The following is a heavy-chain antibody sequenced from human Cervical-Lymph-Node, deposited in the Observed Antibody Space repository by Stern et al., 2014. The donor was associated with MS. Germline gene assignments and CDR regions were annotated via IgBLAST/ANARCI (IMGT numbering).Heavy chain of an antibody. CDR3: ANNIVATQDLDY. Sequence: EVQLVESGGGLVQPGGSLRLSCAASGFTFSSYAMSWVRQAPGQGLEWVSAISGSGGSTYYADSVKGRFTISRDNSKTTLYLQMNSRRAEATAVYYCANNIVATQDLDYWGQGTLFTVSS. CDR1: GFTFSSYA. D-gene: IGHD5-12*01. V-gene: IGHV3-23*04. J-gene: IGHJ4*02. CDR2: ISGSGGST.